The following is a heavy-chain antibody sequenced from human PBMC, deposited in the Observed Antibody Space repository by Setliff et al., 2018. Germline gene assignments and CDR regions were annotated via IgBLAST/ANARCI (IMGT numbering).Heavy chain of an antibody. J-gene: IGHJ4*02. V-gene: IGHV4-4*08. CDR3: ARHTIAMSTIISYFDY. CDR2: IYTSLST. Sequence: KPSETLSLTCTVSGGSISSYYWSWIRQPPGKGLEWIGFIYTSLSTIYNSSLKSRVTISVDTSKNHFSLRLGSVTAADTAVYYRARHTIAMSTIISYFDYWGQGTLVTVSS. D-gene: IGHD3-10*01. CDR1: GGSISSYY.